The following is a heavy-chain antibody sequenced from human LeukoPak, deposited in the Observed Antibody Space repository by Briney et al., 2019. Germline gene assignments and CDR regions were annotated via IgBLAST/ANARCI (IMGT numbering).Heavy chain of an antibody. V-gene: IGHV4-39*07. J-gene: IGHJ4*02. Sequence: PSETLSLTCTVSGGSISSSSYYWGWIRQPPGKGLEWIGSIYYSGGTYYNPSLKSRVTISVDTSKNQFSLKLSSVTAADTAVYYCAREDTPMITPFDYWGQGTLVTVSS. CDR3: AREDTPMITPFDY. CDR2: IYYSGGT. D-gene: IGHD5-18*01. CDR1: GGSISSSSYY.